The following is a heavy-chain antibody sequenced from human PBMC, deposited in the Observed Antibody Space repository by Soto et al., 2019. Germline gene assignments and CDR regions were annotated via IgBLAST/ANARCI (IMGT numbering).Heavy chain of an antibody. D-gene: IGHD5-12*01. J-gene: IGHJ4*02. CDR1: GGSISSGDYY. V-gene: IGHV4-30-4*01. CDR2: IFYSGST. CDR3: ARWLGYGPHFDY. Sequence: QVQLQESGPGLVKPSQTLSLTCTVSGGSISSGDYYWSWIRQPPGKGLEWIGYIFYSGSTYYNPSLKSRVTISVDTSKHQFSLKLSSVTAADTAVYYCARWLGYGPHFDYWGQGTLVTVSS.